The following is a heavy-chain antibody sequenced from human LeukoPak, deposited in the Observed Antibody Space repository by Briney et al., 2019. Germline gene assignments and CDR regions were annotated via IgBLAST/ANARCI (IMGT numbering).Heavy chain of an antibody. CDR1: GYSISSGYY. CDR3: ARDMPCSSTSCSYFDP. D-gene: IGHD2-2*01. CDR2: IYHSGST. Sequence: PSETLSLTCTVSGYSISSGYYWGWIRQPPGKGLEWIGSIYHSGSTYYNPSLKSRVTISVDTSKNQFSLKLSSVTAADTAVYYCARDMPCSSTSCSYFDPWGQGTLVTVSS. J-gene: IGHJ5*02. V-gene: IGHV4-38-2*02.